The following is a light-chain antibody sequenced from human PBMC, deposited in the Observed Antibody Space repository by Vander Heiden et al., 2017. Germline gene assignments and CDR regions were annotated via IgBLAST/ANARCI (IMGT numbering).Light chain of an antibody. CDR1: QSVLYSSNNKNR. CDR2: WAS. J-gene: IGKJ4*01. V-gene: IGKV4-1*01. Sequence: DFVMTQSPDSLAVSLGERATINCKSSQSVLYSSNNKNRLAWYQQKPGQSPKLLIDWASTRESGVPDRFSGSGSGTDFTLTISSLQAEDVAVYYCQQHYSLPLTFGGGTKVEIK. CDR3: QQHYSLPLT.